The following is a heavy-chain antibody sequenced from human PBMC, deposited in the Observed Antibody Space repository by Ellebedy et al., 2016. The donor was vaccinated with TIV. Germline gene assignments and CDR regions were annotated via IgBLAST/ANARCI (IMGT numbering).Heavy chain of an antibody. CDR3: SVWFDP. CDR2: IKSKTDGGTT. Sequence: GGSLRLXXAASGFSFDHAWMNWVRQAPGKGLEWVGRIKSKTDGGTTDYAAPVKGRFTISRDDSKNTLYLQMNSLKTEDTAVYYCSVWFDPWGQGTLVTVSS. CDR1: GFSFDHAW. V-gene: IGHV3-15*07. J-gene: IGHJ5*02.